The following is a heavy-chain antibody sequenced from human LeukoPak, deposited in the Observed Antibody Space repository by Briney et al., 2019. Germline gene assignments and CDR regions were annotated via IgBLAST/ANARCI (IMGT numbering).Heavy chain of an antibody. CDR1: GFTFSSYN. Sequence: PGGSLRLSCAASGFTFSSYNMNWVRQAPGKGLECVSSISSTGTYTYYADSVKGRFTISRDNAKNSLYLQMDSLRAEDTAVYYCARDYYDSSGFDYWGQGTLVTVSS. CDR3: ARDYYDSSGFDY. V-gene: IGHV3-21*01. CDR2: ISSTGTYT. D-gene: IGHD3-22*01. J-gene: IGHJ4*02.